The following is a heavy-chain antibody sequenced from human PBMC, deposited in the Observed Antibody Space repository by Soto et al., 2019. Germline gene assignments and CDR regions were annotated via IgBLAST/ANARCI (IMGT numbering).Heavy chain of an antibody. Sequence: SETLSLTCTVSGGSISGYDWGWLRQPPGKGLEWIGYTYFSGSPNYNPSLKSRVTISVDTSKNEFSLKLTSMTAADTAVYYCARDPGTSSTWYFAKWGQGTLVTVYS. CDR1: GGSISGYD. CDR3: ARDPGTSSTWYFAK. J-gene: IGHJ4*02. D-gene: IGHD2-2*01. CDR2: TYFSGSP. V-gene: IGHV4-59*01.